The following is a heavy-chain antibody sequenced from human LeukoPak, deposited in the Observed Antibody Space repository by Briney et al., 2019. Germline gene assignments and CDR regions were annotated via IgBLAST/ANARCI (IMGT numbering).Heavy chain of an antibody. D-gene: IGHD1-14*01. Sequence: PGGSVTLLCAVSGFIYSHAWIGWVRQMTGKGVESMGIIYPCDSDTRYSPSFQGQVTISADKSISTAYLQWSSLKASDTVMYYCARNPITGAFDIWGQGTMVTVSS. CDR1: GFIYSHAW. J-gene: IGHJ3*02. V-gene: IGHV5-51*01. CDR2: IYPCDSDT. CDR3: ARNPITGAFDI.